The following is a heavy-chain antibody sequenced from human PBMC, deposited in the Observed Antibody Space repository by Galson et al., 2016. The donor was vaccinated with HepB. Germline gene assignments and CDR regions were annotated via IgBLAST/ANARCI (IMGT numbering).Heavy chain of an antibody. CDR3: ARDGSTGWTQNP. CDR1: GYTFTTYF. D-gene: IGHD6-19*01. J-gene: IGHJ5*02. CDR2: INPNGGRT. V-gene: IGHV1-46*03. Sequence: SVKVSCKASGYTFTTYFMHWVRQAPGQGLEWMGFINPNGGRTTYAQRFQDRVTISRNMSTTTVYMELSSLTSEDTAVYYCARDGSTGWTQNPWGQGTLVIVSS.